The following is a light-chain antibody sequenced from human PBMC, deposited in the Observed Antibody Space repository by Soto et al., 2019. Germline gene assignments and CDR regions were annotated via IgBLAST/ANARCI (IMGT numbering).Light chain of an antibody. CDR2: AAS. CDR3: QQSYSTPFT. J-gene: IGKJ3*01. V-gene: IGKV1-39*01. CDR1: QSISSY. Sequence: DIQMPQSPSSLSASVGDRVTITCRASQSISSYLNWYQQKPGKAPKLLIYAASSLQSGVPSRFSGSGSGTDFTLTISTLRPEDFATYYCQQSYSTPFTFGPRTKVDIK.